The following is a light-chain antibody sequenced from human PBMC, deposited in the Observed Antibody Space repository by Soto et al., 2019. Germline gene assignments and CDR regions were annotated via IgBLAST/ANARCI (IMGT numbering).Light chain of an antibody. V-gene: IGKV3-20*01. J-gene: IGKJ1*01. CDR1: QSVSSSS. CDR3: QQYGRSPLWT. Sequence: EIVLTQSPGNLALSTGQRATLSCRASQSVSSSSLAWYQQRPGQAPRLLIYGASTRAAGVPDRFSGSASGTDFTLTISRLEPEDFAVYYCQQYGRSPLWTFGQGTKVDIK. CDR2: GAS.